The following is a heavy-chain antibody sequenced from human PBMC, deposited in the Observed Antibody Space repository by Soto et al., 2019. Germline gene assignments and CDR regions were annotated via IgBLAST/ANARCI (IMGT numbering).Heavy chain of an antibody. CDR1: GFSLSTSGVG. CDR3: AHRLHYYDSRGYWEV. Sequence: QITLKESGPTLVKPTQTLTLTCTFSGFSLSTSGVGVCWIRQPPGKALEWLALIYWDDDKRYSPSLKSRLTITKHTSKNQLVLTRDNSDPVDTATYYCAHRLHYYDSRGYWEVWGQGTMVTVSS. CDR2: IYWDDDK. V-gene: IGHV2-5*02. D-gene: IGHD3-22*01. J-gene: IGHJ3*01.